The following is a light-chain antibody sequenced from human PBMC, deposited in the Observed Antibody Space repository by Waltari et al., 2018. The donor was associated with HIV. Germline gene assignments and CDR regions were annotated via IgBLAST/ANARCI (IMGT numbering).Light chain of an antibody. J-gene: IGLJ2*01. CDR2: EVS. V-gene: IGLV2-23*02. CDR1: SSDFGSYNL. CDR3: CSYAGTSTVV. Sequence: QSALNQPASVSGSPGQSMTISCTGTSSDFGSYNLVSWYQQHPGKAPKLMIYEVSKRPSGVSNRFSGSKSGNTASLTISGLQAEDEADYYCCSYAGTSTVVFGGGTKLTVL.